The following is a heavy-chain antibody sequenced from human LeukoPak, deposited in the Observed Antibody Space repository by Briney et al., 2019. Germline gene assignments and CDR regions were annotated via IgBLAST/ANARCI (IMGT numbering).Heavy chain of an antibody. V-gene: IGHV1-2*02. CDR3: ARVGYSGYEGYFDY. CDR2: INPNSGGT. J-gene: IGHJ4*02. CDR1: GYTFTGYY. D-gene: IGHD5-12*01. Sequence: GASVRVSCKASGYTFTGYYMRWVRQAPGQGLEWMGWINPNSGGTNYAQKFQGRVTMTRDTSISTAYMELSRLRSDDTAVYYCARVGYSGYEGYFDYWGQGTLVTVSS.